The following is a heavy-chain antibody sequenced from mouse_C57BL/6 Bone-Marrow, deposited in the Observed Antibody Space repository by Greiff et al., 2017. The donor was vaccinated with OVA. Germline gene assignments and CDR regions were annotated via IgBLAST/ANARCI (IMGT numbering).Heavy chain of an antibody. CDR3: ARQLITTVPYYYAMDY. CDR1: GFTFSSYG. Sequence: DVMLVESGGDLVKPGGSLKLSCAASGFTFSSYGMSWVRQTPDKRLAWVATISSGGSYTYYPDSVKGRFTISRDNAKNTLYLQMSSLKSEDTAMYYCARQLITTVPYYYAMDYWGQGTSVTVSS. CDR2: ISSGGSYT. V-gene: IGHV5-6*02. D-gene: IGHD1-1*01. J-gene: IGHJ4*01.